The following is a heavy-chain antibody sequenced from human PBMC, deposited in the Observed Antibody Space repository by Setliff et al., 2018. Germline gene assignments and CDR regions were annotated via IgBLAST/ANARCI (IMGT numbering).Heavy chain of an antibody. CDR2: MFPANSDT. D-gene: IGHD6-19*01. CDR3: ARRVSVTGKEFDS. J-gene: IGHJ4*02. Sequence: GESLTISCKGSGFSFTTDWIAWVRQKPGKGLEWVGIMFPANSDTRYSPSFEGQVTMSADNSINTAYLQWNSLKASDTAIYYCARRVSVTGKEFDSWGQGTLVTVS. V-gene: IGHV5-51*01. CDR1: GFSFTTDW.